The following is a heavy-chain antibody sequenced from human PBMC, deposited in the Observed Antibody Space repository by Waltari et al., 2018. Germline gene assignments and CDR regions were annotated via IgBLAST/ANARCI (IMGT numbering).Heavy chain of an antibody. Sequence: VQLVESGGALVQPGGSLRLPCATSGFTFSPYWMHWVRQAPGKGLMWVAHIESDESRTTYAESVKGRFTISRDNAKNTVYLQMNSLRDEDTAVYYCVRDEPGDGLDYWGQGTLVTVSS. CDR1: GFTFSPYW. CDR2: IESDESRT. CDR3: VRDEPGDGLDY. V-gene: IGHV3-74*03. J-gene: IGHJ4*02. D-gene: IGHD7-27*01.